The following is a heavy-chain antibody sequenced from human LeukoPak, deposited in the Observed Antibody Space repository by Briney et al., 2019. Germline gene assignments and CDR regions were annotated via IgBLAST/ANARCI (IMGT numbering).Heavy chain of an antibody. V-gene: IGHV1-69*05. CDR1: GGTFSSYA. Sequence: ASVKVSCKASGGTFSSYAISWVRQAPGQGLEWMGRIIPIFGTANYAQKSQGRVTITTDESTSTAYMELSSLRSEDTAVYYCARGGVDSSGSDYWGQGTLVTVSS. CDR2: IIPIFGTA. J-gene: IGHJ4*02. D-gene: IGHD3-22*01. CDR3: ARGGVDSSGSDY.